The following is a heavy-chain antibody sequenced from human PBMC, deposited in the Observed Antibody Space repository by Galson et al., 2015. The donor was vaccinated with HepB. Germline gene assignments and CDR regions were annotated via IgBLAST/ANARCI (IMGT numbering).Heavy chain of an antibody. CDR1: GYSFANDW. V-gene: IGHV5-51*01. CDR3: ARGSVSMPHYYYGMDV. Sequence: QSGAEVKKPGESLKISCEGSGYSFANDWIGWVRQMPGKGLELMGFIYPDDSDVRYSPSFRGQVTISVDKSISTVFLQWGSLKASDSGIYYCARGSVSMPHYYYGMDVWGQGTTVSGPS. J-gene: IGHJ6*02. D-gene: IGHD2/OR15-2a*01. CDR2: IYPDDSDV.